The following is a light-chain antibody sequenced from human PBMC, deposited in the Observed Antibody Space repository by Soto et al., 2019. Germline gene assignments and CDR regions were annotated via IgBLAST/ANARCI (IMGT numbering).Light chain of an antibody. Sequence: EIVMTQSPATLSVSPGERATLSCRASQSVSSNLAWYHQKPGQAPRLPTYGASTRATGIPARFSGSGSGTEFTLTISSLQSEDFAVYYCQQYNNWPRTFGQGTKVEIK. CDR3: QQYNNWPRT. V-gene: IGKV3-15*01. J-gene: IGKJ1*01. CDR2: GAS. CDR1: QSVSSN.